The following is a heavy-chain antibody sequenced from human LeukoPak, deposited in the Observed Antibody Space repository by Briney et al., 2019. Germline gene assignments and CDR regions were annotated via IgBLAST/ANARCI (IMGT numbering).Heavy chain of an antibody. V-gene: IGHV3-30-3*01. J-gene: IGHJ6*02. Sequence: GGSLRLSCAASGFTVSSYAMYWVRQAPGKGLEWVAVISNDGNNKDYAASVKGRFTISRDNSKNTLYLEMNSLKAEDTAVYYCARDWVMDIWGQGTTVTVSS. CDR1: GFTVSSYA. D-gene: IGHD7-27*01. CDR3: ARDWVMDI. CDR2: ISNDGNNK.